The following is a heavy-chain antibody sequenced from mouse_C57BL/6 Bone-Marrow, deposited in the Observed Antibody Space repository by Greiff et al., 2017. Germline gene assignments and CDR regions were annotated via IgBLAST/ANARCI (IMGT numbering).Heavy chain of an antibody. V-gene: IGHV14-4*01. J-gene: IGHJ2*01. CDR2: IDPENGDT. CDR3: KATVVAEDY. Sequence: VQLQQSGAELVRPGASVTLSCTASGFNIKDDYMHWVKQRPEQGLEWIGWIDPENGDTEYASKFQGKATITADPSSNTAYLQLSSLTSEDTAVDYYKATVVAEDYWGQGTTLTVSS. D-gene: IGHD1-1*01. CDR1: GFNIKDDY.